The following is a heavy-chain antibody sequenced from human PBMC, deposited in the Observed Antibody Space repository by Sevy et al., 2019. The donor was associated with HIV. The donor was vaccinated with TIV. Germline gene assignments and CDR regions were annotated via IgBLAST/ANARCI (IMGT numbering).Heavy chain of an antibody. D-gene: IGHD4-17*01. Sequence: GGSLRLSCTASGFPFSSYEMNWVRQAPGKGLEWVSYITNSGTTKYYSDSVRGRFTISRDNARNSLHLQMNSLRAEDTAVEYCARDLPPSATTVAHFDCWGQGTLVTVSS. J-gene: IGHJ4*02. V-gene: IGHV3-48*03. CDR1: GFPFSSYE. CDR3: ARDLPPSATTVAHFDC. CDR2: ITNSGTTK.